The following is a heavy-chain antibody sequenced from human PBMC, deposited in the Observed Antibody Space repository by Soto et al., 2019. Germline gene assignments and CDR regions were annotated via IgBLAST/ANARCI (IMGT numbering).Heavy chain of an antibody. D-gene: IGHD3-3*01. V-gene: IGHV1-18*01. CDR3: ARDPHEFWSSYFCDP. Sequence: QVQLVQSGAEVKKPGASVQVSCTASGYPFDTYGINWVRQAPGLGREWMGWISAYNGKTDYAQKFQGRVTMATDTSTNTAYMELRNLRSDDTAVYYCARDPHEFWSSYFCDPWGQGTLVTVSS. CDR1: GYPFDTYG. J-gene: IGHJ5*02. CDR2: ISAYNGKT.